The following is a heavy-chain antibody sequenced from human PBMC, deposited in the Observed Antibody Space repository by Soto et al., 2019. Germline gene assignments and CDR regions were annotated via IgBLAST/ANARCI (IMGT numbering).Heavy chain of an antibody. J-gene: IGHJ4*02. CDR3: ARDSRAWPNYFDS. V-gene: IGHV3-23*01. CDR1: GFSISTHA. CDR2: FSGRSVDT. Sequence: GGSLRLSCVASGFSISTHALTGVRQAPGKGLEWVSSFSGRSVDTYYAASVKGRFTISGDSSKNTVILQMNNLRADDTAVYYCARDSRAWPNYFDSWGLGIQVTVSS. D-gene: IGHD5-18*01.